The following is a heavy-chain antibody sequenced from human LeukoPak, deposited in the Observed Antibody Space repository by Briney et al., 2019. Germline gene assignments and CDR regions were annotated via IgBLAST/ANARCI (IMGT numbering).Heavy chain of an antibody. D-gene: IGHD1-14*01. V-gene: IGHV4-34*01. Sequence: SETLSLTCAVYGGSFSGSYWSWIRQPPGKGLEWIGEINHVGSTNYKPSLKSRVTISLDTSKIQFSLKLSSLTAADTAVYYCARGPRGTPYFQLWGQGTLVTVSS. CDR1: GGSFSGSY. CDR2: INHVGST. J-gene: IGHJ1*01. CDR3: ARGPRGTPYFQL.